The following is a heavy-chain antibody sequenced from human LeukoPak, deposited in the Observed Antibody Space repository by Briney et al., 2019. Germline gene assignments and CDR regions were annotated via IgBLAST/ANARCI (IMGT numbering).Heavy chain of an antibody. D-gene: IGHD1-26*01. CDR3: ARDLRHSGLDY. CDR1: GFTFDDYG. V-gene: IGHV3-21*01. J-gene: IGHJ4*02. CDR2: ISGSSSYI. Sequence: GGSLRLSCAASGFTFDDYGMSWVRQAPGRGLEWVSSISGSSSYIYYADSVKGRFTISGDDAKNSLYLQMNSLRAEDTAVYYCARDLRHSGLDYWGQGTLVTVSS.